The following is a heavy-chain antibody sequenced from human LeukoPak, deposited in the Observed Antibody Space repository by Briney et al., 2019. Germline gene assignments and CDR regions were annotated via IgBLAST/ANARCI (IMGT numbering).Heavy chain of an antibody. V-gene: IGHV3-48*01. J-gene: IGHJ4*02. CDR3: ARDNWGTDY. D-gene: IGHD3-16*01. CDR2: ISSSSSTI. Sequence: AGGSLRLSCVASGFTFSSYAMSWVRQAPGKGLEWVSYISSSSSTIYYADSVKGRFTISRDNAKNSLYLQMNSLRAEDTAVYYCARDNWGTDYWGQGTLVTVSS. CDR1: GFTFSSYA.